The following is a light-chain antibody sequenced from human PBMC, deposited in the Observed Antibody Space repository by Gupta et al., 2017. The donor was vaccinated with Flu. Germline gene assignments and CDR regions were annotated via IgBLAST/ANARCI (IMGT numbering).Light chain of an antibody. V-gene: IGLV1-47*01. J-gene: IGLJ3*02. Sequence: QSVLTHPPSPADAPGQTISISFSARNSNLGSNYVPWYQQLPGAAPKLLIYKNNQRPSGVPDRFFGSKSGTSASLGISGLRSEDEGDYHCAAWDDTQSGWVFGGGTKLTVL. CDR3: AAWDDTQSGWV. CDR1: NSNLGSNY. CDR2: KNN.